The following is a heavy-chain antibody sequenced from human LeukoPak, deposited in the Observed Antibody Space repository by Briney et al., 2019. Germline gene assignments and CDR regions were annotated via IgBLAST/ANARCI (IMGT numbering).Heavy chain of an antibody. CDR2: INHSGSK. CDR3: ARGRRYSSSWHKVGYYFDY. V-gene: IGHV4-34*01. CDR1: GGSFSGYY. Sequence: SETLSLTCAVYGGSFSGYYWSWIRQPPGKGLEWIGEINHSGSKNYNPALKRRVTISVDTSKKKFSLKMSSVTAADTAVYYCARGRRYSSSWHKVGYYFDYWGQGTLVTVSS. J-gene: IGHJ4*02. D-gene: IGHD6-13*01.